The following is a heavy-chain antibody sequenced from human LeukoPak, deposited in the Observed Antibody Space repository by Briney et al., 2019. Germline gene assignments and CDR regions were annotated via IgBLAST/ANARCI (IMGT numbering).Heavy chain of an antibody. D-gene: IGHD6-13*01. CDR2: INAHRDGT. V-gene: IGHV1-2*02. J-gene: IGHJ5*02. CDR1: VYTVTGHY. CDR3: ARDRPNSSSWYARWFDP. Sequence: ASVKVCCKPAVYTVTGHYMHWVREAAGQGLEWRGWINAHRDGTNYVQKFQGRVTMTRNTSISTAYMELSRLRSDETAVYYCARDRPNSSSWYARWFDPWGQGTLVTVSS.